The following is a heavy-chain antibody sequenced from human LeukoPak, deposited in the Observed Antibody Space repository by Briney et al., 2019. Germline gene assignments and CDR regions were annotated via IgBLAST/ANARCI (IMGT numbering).Heavy chain of an antibody. V-gene: IGHV3-7*01. Sequence: GGSLRLSCAASGFTFRRFWMSWVRQAPGKGLEWVANTKQDGSEQYYVDSVKGRFTISRDNAKNSLYLQMNSLRAEDTAVYYCARDTEMLYYDANGYHAWGQGTMVTVSS. CDR3: ARDTEMLYYDANGYHA. D-gene: IGHD3-22*01. CDR2: TKQDGSEQ. CDR1: GFTFRRFW. J-gene: IGHJ3*01.